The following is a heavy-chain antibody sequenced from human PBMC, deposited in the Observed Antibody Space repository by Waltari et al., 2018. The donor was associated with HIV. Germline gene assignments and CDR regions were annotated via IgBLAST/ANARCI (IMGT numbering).Heavy chain of an antibody. CDR1: GFSLTTSGVG. V-gene: IGHV2-5*01. J-gene: IGHJ4*02. D-gene: IGHD6-13*01. Sequence: QITLKESGPTLVKPTQTLTLTCTFSGFSLTTSGVGVGWIRTPPGKALEWLALIFWNDDKRYSQARRNRVTISKDTSKNPVVLRLTNMDPVDTATYYCAHRRAGYSSGWYTRGFDYWGQGTLVTVSS. CDR3: AHRRAGYSSGWYTRGFDY. CDR2: IFWNDDK.